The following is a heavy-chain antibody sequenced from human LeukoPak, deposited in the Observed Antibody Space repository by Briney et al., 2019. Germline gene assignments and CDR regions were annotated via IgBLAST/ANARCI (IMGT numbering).Heavy chain of an antibody. D-gene: IGHD1-26*01. CDR1: GGSISSYY. CDR2: IYTSGST. Sequence: SETLSLTCTVSGGSISSYYWSWIRQPAGKGLEWIGRIYTSGSTNYNPSLKSRVTMSVDTSKNQFSLKLSSVTAADTAVYYCARNPPRIVGATEAYWYFDLWGRGTLVTVSS. V-gene: IGHV4-4*07. CDR3: ARNPPRIVGATEAYWYFDL. J-gene: IGHJ2*01.